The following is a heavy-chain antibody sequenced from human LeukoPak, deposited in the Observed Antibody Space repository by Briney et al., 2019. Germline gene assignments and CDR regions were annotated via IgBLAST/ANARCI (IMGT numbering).Heavy chain of an antibody. CDR2: IYYSGST. D-gene: IGHD4-17*01. Sequence: SETLSLTCTVSGGSISSYYWSWIRQPPGKGLEWIGYIYYSGSTNYNPSLKSRVTISVDTSKNQFSLKLSSVTAADTAVYYCASHDYGDYIAFDIWGQGTMVTVSS. J-gene: IGHJ3*02. CDR3: ASHDYGDYIAFDI. CDR1: GGSISSYY. V-gene: IGHV4-59*08.